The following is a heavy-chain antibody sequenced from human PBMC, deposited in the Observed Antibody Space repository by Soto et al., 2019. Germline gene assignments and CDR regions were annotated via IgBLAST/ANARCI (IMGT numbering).Heavy chain of an antibody. CDR3: AINYYDSSGYLY. Sequence: ASVKVSCKASGYTFTDYDINWVRQAPGQGLEWMGWMNPNTGNTRYAQHFQGRITLTSDTSTKTVYVELSSLRSEDTAIYYCAINYYDSSGYLYWGQGTLVTVSS. J-gene: IGHJ4*02. CDR1: GYTFTDYD. D-gene: IGHD3-22*01. V-gene: IGHV1-8*01. CDR2: MNPNTGNT.